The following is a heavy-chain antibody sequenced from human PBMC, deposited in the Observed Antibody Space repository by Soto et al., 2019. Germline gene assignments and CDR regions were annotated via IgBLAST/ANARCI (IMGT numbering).Heavy chain of an antibody. CDR3: VIGGFGDYYYYYGMDV. CDR1: GYSFTSYW. Sequence: GESLKISCKGSGYSFTSYWIGWVRQMPGKGLEWMGIIYPGDSDTRYSPSFQGQVTISADKSISTAYLQWSSLKASDTAMYYCVIGGFGDYYYYYGMDVWGQGTTVTVYS. J-gene: IGHJ6*02. D-gene: IGHD3-10*01. CDR2: IYPGDSDT. V-gene: IGHV5-51*01.